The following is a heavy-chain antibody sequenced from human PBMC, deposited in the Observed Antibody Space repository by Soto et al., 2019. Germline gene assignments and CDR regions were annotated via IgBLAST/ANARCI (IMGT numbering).Heavy chain of an antibody. CDR3: ASLIVGAIDY. D-gene: IGHD1-26*01. CDR2: IYYSGST. V-gene: IGHV4-31*03. J-gene: IGHJ4*02. Sequence: NPSETLSLTCTVSGGSISSGGYYWSWIRQHPGKGLEWIGYIYYSGSTYYNPSLKSRVTISVDTSKNQFSLKLSSVTAADTAVYYCASLIVGAIDYWGQGTLVTVSS. CDR1: GGSISSGGYY.